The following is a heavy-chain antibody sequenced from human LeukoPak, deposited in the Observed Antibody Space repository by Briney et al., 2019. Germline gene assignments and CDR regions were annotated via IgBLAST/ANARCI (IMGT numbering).Heavy chain of an antibody. J-gene: IGHJ6*03. CDR3: ARVPYSSSWAYYYYMDV. CDR2: IYYSGST. D-gene: IGHD6-13*01. CDR1: GGSISSYY. Sequence: PSETLSLTCTVSGGSISSYYWSWIRQPPGKGLEWIGYIYYSGSTSYNPSLKSRVTISVDTSKNQFSLKLSSVTAADTAVYYCARVPYSSSWAYYYYMDVWGKGTTVTVSS. V-gene: IGHV4-59*01.